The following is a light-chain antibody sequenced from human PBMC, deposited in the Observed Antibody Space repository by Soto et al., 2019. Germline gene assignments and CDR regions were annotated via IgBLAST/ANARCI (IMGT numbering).Light chain of an antibody. CDR1: QSVSNNY. J-gene: IGKJ5*01. CDR3: QYYGSSHSNT. V-gene: IGKV3-20*01. CDR2: GAS. Sequence: EIVLTQSPGTLSLSPGERATLSCRAIQSVSNNYLAWYQQKPGQAPRLLIYGASNRATGIPARFSGSGSGTDFTLTISSLEPEDFAVYYCQYYGSSHSNTFGQGTRLEIK.